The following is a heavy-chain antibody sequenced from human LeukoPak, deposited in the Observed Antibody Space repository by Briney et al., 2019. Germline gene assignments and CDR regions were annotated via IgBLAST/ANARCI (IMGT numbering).Heavy chain of an antibody. CDR2: IDHSAST. V-gene: IGHV4-34*01. Sequence: SETLSLTCTVSGGSITNYYWSWIRQPPGKGLEWIGDIDHSASTNYNPSLKSRVTISLDTSQIQFSLNLNSVTAADTAVYYCARGQGDRYSNYFDYWGQGTLVTVSS. CDR3: ARGQGDRYSNYFDY. J-gene: IGHJ4*02. CDR1: GGSITNYY. D-gene: IGHD2-21*02.